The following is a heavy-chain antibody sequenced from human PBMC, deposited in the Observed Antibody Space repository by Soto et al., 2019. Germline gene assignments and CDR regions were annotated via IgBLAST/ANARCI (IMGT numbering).Heavy chain of an antibody. CDR3: AKDMVRGVISLYYYYGMDV. V-gene: IGHV3-9*01. J-gene: IGHJ6*02. CDR2: ISWKSGSI. Sequence: PGGSLRLSCAASGFTFDDYAMHWVRQAPGKGLEWVSGISWKSGSIGYADSVKGRFTISRDNAKNFLYLQMNSLRAEDTALYYCAKDMVRGVISLYYYYGMDVWGQGTTVTVSS. CDR1: GFTFDDYA. D-gene: IGHD3-10*01.